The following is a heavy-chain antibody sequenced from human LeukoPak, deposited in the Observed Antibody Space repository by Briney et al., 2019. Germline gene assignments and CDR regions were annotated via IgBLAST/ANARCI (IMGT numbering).Heavy chain of an antibody. CDR1: GFTVNSNY. D-gene: IGHD3-9*01. V-gene: IGHV3-53*04. CDR2: IFSGGAI. J-gene: IGHJ4*02. Sequence: GGSLRLSCAVSGFTVNSNYMTWVRQAPGKGLEWVSVIFSGGAIAYADSVKGRFTISRHNSENTLCLQMNNLRPEDTAVYYCARDFGDDTTGYKGWGDWGQGTLVTVSS. CDR3: ARDFGDDTTGYKGWGD.